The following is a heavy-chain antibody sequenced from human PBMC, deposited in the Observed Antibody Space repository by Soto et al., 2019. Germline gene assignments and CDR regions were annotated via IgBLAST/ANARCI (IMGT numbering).Heavy chain of an antibody. CDR3: ARLHYDTTGRPLGALDI. J-gene: IGHJ3*02. CDR1: GYNFRTYG. CDR2: ISTYNGNT. Sequence: ASVKVSCKASGYNFRTYGFSWVRQAPGQGLEWMGWISTYNGNTNYAKKFQSRVTVTTEKSTSTAYMELRSLRSDDTAVYYCARLHYDTTGRPLGALDIWGQGTLVTVSS. V-gene: IGHV1-18*04. D-gene: IGHD3-22*01.